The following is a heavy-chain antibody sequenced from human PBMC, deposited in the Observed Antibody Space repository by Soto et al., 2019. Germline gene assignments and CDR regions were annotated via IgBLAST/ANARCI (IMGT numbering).Heavy chain of an antibody. J-gene: IGHJ6*02. CDR2: ISAYNGNT. CDR3: ARDSVRRGSSGWEGYYYYYGMDV. V-gene: IGHV1-18*01. D-gene: IGHD6-19*01. CDR1: GYTFTSYG. Sequence: GASVKVSCKASGYTFTSYGISWVRQAPGQGLEWMGWISAYNGNTNYAQKLQGRVTMTTDTSTSTAYMELRSLRSEDTAVYYCARDSVRRGSSGWEGYYYYYGMDVWGQGTTVTVSS.